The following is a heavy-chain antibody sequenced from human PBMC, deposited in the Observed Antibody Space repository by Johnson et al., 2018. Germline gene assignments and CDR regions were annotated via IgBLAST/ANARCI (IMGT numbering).Heavy chain of an antibody. CDR1: GFTFSDYY. V-gene: IGHV3-11*01. J-gene: IGHJ6*03. CDR3: AKDRERNSYYMDV. Sequence: QVQLVQSGGGVVQPGRSLRLSCAASGFTFSDYYMSWIRQAPGKGLEWVSYISSSGSTIYYADSVKGRFTISRDNAKNSLYLQMNSLRPEDTALYYCAKDRERNSYYMDVWGKGTTVTVSS. CDR2: ISSSGSTI.